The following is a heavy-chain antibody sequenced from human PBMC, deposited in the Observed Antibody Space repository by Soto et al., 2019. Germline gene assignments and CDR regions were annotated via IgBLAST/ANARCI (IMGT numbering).Heavy chain of an antibody. Sequence: PSETLSLTCTVSGGSIRSGGDYWNWIRQHPGKGLEWIGYMYYSGSTYYNPSLKSRVTISVDTSKNQLSLKLTSVTAADTAVYYCARDRGDYGANRGYFDYWGQGTLVTVSS. CDR3: ARDRGDYGANRGYFDY. J-gene: IGHJ4*02. CDR2: MYYSGST. V-gene: IGHV4-31*03. D-gene: IGHD4-17*01. CDR1: GGSIRSGGDY.